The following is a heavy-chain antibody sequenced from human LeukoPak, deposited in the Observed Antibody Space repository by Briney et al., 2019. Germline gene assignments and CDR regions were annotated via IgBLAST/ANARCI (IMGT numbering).Heavy chain of an antibody. J-gene: IGHJ4*02. CDR3: ARVEGGFGELGPDY. CDR2: IYYSGST. Sequence: SETLSLTCTVSGGSISSYYWSWIRQPPGKGLEWIGYIYYSGSTYYNPSLKSRVTISVDTSKNQFSLKLSSVTAADTAVYYCARVEGGFGELGPDYWGQGTLVTVSS. V-gene: IGHV4-30-4*01. D-gene: IGHD3-10*01. CDR1: GGSISSYY.